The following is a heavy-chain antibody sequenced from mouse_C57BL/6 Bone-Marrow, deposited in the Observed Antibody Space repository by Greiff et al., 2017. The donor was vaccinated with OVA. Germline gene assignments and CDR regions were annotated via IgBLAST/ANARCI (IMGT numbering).Heavy chain of an antibody. D-gene: IGHD3-2*02. J-gene: IGHJ4*01. CDR2: LSGGGGNT. Sequence: EVMLVESGGGLVKPGGSLKLSCAASGFTFSSYTMSWVRQTPEKRLEWVATLSGGGGNTYYPDSVKGRFTISRDNAKNTLYLQMSSLRSDDTALYYCARLDSSGYGYAMDYWGQGTSVTVSS. CDR1: GFTFSSYT. V-gene: IGHV5-9*01. CDR3: ARLDSSGYGYAMDY.